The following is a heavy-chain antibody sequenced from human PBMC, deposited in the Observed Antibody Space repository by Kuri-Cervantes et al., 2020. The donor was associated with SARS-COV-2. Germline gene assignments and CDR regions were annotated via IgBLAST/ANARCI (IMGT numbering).Heavy chain of an antibody. Sequence: SETLSLTCTVSGGSISSSRYSWGWIRQPAGKGLEWIGYIYTSGSTNYNPSLKSRVTISVDTSKNQFSLKLSSVTAADTAVYYCARWNYDFWSGYYYPLIDYWGQGTLVTVSS. J-gene: IGHJ4*02. CDR1: GGSISSSRYS. CDR3: ARWNYDFWSGYYYPLIDY. CDR2: IYTSGST. V-gene: IGHV4-61*09. D-gene: IGHD3-3*01.